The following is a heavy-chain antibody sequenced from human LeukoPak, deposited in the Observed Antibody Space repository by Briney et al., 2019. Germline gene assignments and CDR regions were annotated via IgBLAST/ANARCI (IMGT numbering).Heavy chain of an antibody. D-gene: IGHD3-10*01. CDR3: ARDRFGSGSYYYYYMDV. CDR1: GYAFTSYY. J-gene: IGHJ6*03. V-gene: IGHV1-46*01. Sequence: ASVKVSCKASGYAFTSYYMYWVRQAPGQGLEWMGIINPSGGSTSYAQKFQGRVTMTRDMSTSTVYMELSSLRSEDTAVYYCARDRFGSGSYYYYYMDVWGKGTTVTVSS. CDR2: INPSGGST.